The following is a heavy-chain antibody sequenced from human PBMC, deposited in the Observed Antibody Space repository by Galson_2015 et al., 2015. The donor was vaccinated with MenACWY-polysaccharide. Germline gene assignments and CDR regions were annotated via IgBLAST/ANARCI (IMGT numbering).Heavy chain of an antibody. Sequence: SLRLSCAASGFTFRSYRMNWVRQTPGKGPEWVSYIRSGGNTIYYADSVKGRFTISRDDAKNALYLQMNSLRDEDTAVYYCARSLEYSFESWGQGTLVTVSS. CDR2: IRSGGNTI. V-gene: IGHV3-48*02. J-gene: IGHJ4*02. D-gene: IGHD3-16*01. CDR3: ARSLEYSFES. CDR1: GFTFRSYR.